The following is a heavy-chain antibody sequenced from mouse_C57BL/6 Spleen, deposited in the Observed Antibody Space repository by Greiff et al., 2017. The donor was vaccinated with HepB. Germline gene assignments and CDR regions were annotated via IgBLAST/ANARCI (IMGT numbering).Heavy chain of an antibody. D-gene: IGHD1-2*01. J-gene: IGHJ4*01. CDR2: INPNNGGT. CDR3: AGYHYAMDY. CDR1: GYTFTDYY. Sequence: VQLQQSGPELVKPGASVKISCKASGYTFTDYYMNWVKQSHGKSLEWIGDINPNNGGTSYNQKFKGKATLTVDKSSSTAYMELRSLTSEDSAVYYCAGYHYAMDYWGQGTSVTVSS. V-gene: IGHV1-26*01.